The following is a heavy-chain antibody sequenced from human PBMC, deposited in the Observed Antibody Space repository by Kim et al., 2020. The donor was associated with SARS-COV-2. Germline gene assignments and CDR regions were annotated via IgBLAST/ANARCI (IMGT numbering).Heavy chain of an antibody. CDR1: GDTVSNISAT. V-gene: IGHV6-1*01. CDR3: ARGGTTWDFFDS. CDR2: TYFTSKWFH. D-gene: IGHD1-26*01. J-gene: IGHJ4*02. Sequence: SQTLSLTCVISGDTVSNISATWNWIRQSPSGGLEWLGRTYFTSKWFHDYAESVKGRIKITPDTLNNHFSLELTSVTPDDAVVYFCARGGTTWDFFDSWGQGSLVAVSS.